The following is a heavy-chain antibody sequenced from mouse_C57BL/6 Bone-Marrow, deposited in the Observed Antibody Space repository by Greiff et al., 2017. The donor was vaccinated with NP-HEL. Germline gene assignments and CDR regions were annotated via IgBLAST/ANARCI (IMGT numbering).Heavy chain of an antibody. J-gene: IGHJ2*01. CDR3: ARRAYYSNYDY. D-gene: IGHD2-5*01. Sequence: EVKVVESGGDLVKPGASLKLSCAASGFTFSSYGMSWVRQTPDKRLEWVATISSGGSYTYYPDSVKGRSTISRDNAKNTLYLQMSSLKSEDTAMYYCARRAYYSNYDYWGQGTTLTVSS. CDR1: GFTFSSYG. CDR2: ISSGGSYT. V-gene: IGHV5-6*02.